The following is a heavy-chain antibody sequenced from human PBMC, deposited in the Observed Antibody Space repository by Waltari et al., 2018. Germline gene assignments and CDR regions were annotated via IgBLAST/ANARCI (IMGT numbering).Heavy chain of an antibody. Sequence: QVQLQPWGAGLLKPSETLSLPCAVYGGSFSGYYWRCFRPPPGKGLEWLGEISHSSSTNYNPSLKSRVTISVDTSKNQFSLRLTSVTAADTAVYYCARVYCSTTSCWQPHDYWGQGTLVTVSS. CDR2: ISHSSST. D-gene: IGHD2-2*01. J-gene: IGHJ4*02. CDR1: GGSFSGYY. V-gene: IGHV4-34*02. CDR3: ARVYCSTTSCWQPHDY.